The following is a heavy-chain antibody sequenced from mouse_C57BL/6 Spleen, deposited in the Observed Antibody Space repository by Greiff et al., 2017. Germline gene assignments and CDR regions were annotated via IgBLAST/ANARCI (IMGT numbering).Heavy chain of an antibody. Sequence: EVKLVESGGDLVKPGGSLKLSCAASGFTFSSYGMSWVRQTPDKRLEWVATISSGGSYTYYPDSVKGRFTISRDNAKNTLYLQMSSLKSEDTAMYYCARQGPLITTVYFDYWGQGTTLTVSS. D-gene: IGHD1-1*01. CDR3: ARQGPLITTVYFDY. CDR2: ISSGGSYT. J-gene: IGHJ2*01. V-gene: IGHV5-6*02. CDR1: GFTFSSYG.